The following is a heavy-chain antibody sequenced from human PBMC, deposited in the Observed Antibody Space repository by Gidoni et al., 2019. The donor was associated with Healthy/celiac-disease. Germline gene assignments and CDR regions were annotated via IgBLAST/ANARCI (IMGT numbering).Heavy chain of an antibody. J-gene: IGHJ2*01. CDR1: GGSISSYY. V-gene: IGHV4-4*07. Sequence: QVQLQASGPGLVKPSETLSLTCTVSGGSISSYYWSWIRQPAGKGLEWIGRIYTSVSTNYNPSLKSRVTMSVDTSKNQFSLKLSSVTAADTAVYYCASDKGLQLGQGLWYFDLWGRGTLVTVSS. CDR2: IYTSVST. D-gene: IGHD6-13*01. CDR3: ASDKGLQLGQGLWYFDL.